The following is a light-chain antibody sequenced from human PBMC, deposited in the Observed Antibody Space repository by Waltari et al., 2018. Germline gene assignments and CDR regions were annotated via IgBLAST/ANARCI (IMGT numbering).Light chain of an antibody. V-gene: IGKV3-15*01. CDR1: HSVSSN. J-gene: IGKJ2*01. CDR2: GAS. Sequence: DIVMTQSPATLSASPGEGPTLSCRPRHSVSSNLAWDQHKPGQAPRLLIYGASTRATGIPARFSGSGSGTEFTLTISSLQSEDFAFYYCQQYNNWPPEDTFGQGTKLEIK. CDR3: QQYNNWPPEDT.